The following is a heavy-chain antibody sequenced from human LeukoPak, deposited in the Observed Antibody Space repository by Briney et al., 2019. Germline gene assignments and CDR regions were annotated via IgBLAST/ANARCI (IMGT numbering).Heavy chain of an antibody. CDR2: IYYSGST. V-gene: IGHV4-39*07. Sequence: SETLSLTCTVSGGSISSSSYYWGWIRQPPGKGLEWIGSIYYSGSTYYNPSLKSRVTISVDTSKNQFSLKLSSVTAADTAVYYCGGGQYSSSWSYYYYMSVWGKGTRSPSP. J-gene: IGHJ6*03. D-gene: IGHD6-13*01. CDR3: GGGQYSSSWSYYYYMSV. CDR1: GGSISSSSYY.